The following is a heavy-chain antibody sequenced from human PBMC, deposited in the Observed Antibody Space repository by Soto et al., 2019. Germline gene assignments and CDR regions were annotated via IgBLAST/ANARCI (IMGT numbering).Heavy chain of an antibody. CDR3: AREYDYGSGPAWSFDI. V-gene: IGHV3-21*01. D-gene: IGHD3-10*01. Sequence: GGSLRLSCAASGFTFSSYSMNWVRQAPGKGLEWVSSISSSSSYIYYADSVKGRFTISRDNAKNSLYLQMNSLRAEDTALYYCAREYDYGSGPAWSFDIWGQGTMVTVSS. J-gene: IGHJ3*02. CDR1: GFTFSSYS. CDR2: ISSSSSYI.